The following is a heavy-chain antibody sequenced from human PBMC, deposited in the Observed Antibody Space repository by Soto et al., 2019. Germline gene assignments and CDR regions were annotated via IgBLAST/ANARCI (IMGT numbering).Heavy chain of an antibody. CDR3: ARDTYFYGSGSYGP. V-gene: IGHV3-21*01. CDR1: GFTFSSYS. CDR2: ISSSSSYI. D-gene: IGHD3-10*01. Sequence: EVQLVESGGGLVKPGGSLGLSCAASGFTFSSYSMNWVRQAPGKGLEWVSSISSSSSYIYYADSVKGRFTISRDNAKNSLYLQMNSLRAEDTAVYYCARDTYFYGSGSYGPWGQGTLVTVSS. J-gene: IGHJ5*02.